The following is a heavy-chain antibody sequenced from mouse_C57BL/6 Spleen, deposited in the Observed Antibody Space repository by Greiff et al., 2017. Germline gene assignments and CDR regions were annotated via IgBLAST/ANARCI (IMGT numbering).Heavy chain of an antibody. CDR2: IYPGNGDT. J-gene: IGHJ2*01. D-gene: IGHD1-1*01. CDR1: GYTFTSYN. V-gene: IGHV1-12*01. Sequence: LQESGAELVRPGASVKMSCKASGYTFTSYNMHWVKQTPRQGLEWIGAIYPGNGDTSYNQKFKGKATLTVDKSSSTAYMQLSSLTSEDSAVYFCARSPGDYYGSSYFDYWGQGTTLTVSS. CDR3: ARSPGDYYGSSYFDY.